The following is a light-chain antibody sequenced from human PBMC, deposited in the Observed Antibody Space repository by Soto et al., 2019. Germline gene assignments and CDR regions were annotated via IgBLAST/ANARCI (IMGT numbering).Light chain of an antibody. J-gene: IGKJ1*01. CDR2: GAS. CDR1: NSVGNSY. Sequence: LAPGDKATRCFSFSNSVGNSYLAWYQQKPGQAPRLLIYGASNRATGIPDRFSGSGSGTDFTLTISSLEPEDFAVYYCQQSDSSPWTFGQGTKVDIK. V-gene: IGKV3-20*01. CDR3: QQSDSSPWT.